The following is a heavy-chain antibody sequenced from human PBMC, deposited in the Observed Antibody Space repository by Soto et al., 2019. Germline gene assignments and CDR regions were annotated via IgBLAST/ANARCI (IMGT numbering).Heavy chain of an antibody. CDR2: ISQSGNT. Sequence: SETVSLTCSIYSGSFSGYYWSWIRQPPGKRLEWIGEISQSGNTNYSPPLKSRVSISIEPSKKQFSLNRASVSATDTAVHYCARAPKVSGSSQTRPDFWGQGTLIAVP. V-gene: IGHV4-34*01. J-gene: IGHJ4*02. CDR3: ARAPKVSGSSQTRPDF. D-gene: IGHD6-25*01. CDR1: SGSFSGYY.